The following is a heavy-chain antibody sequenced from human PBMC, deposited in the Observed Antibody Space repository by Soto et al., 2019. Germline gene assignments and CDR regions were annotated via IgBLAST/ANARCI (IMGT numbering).Heavy chain of an antibody. J-gene: IGHJ4*02. V-gene: IGHV4-61*03. D-gene: IGHD5-12*01. CDR1: LGSDSSGSYD. CDR3: ARGRWLQLDY. CDR2: IYYSGST. Sequence: XETLSLPCTVSLGSDSSGSYDWTWIRQPQGKGLEWIGYIYYSGSTNYNPSLKSRVTISVDTSKNHFSLKLSSVTAADTAVYYCARGRWLQLDYWGQGTLVTVSS.